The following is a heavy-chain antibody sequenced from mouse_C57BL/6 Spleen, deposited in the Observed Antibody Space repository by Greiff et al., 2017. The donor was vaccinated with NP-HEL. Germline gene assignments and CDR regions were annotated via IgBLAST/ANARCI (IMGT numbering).Heavy chain of an antibody. CDR1: GFSLTSYG. CDR3: ARVYYGSSHYAMDY. CDR2: IWSGGST. J-gene: IGHJ4*01. D-gene: IGHD1-1*01. Sequence: QVQLKESGPGLVQPSQSLSITCTVSGFSLTSYGVHWVRQSPGKGLEWLGVIWSGGSTDYNAAFISRLSISKDNSKSQVFFKMNSLQADDTAIYYCARVYYGSSHYAMDYWGQGTSVTVSS. V-gene: IGHV2-2*01.